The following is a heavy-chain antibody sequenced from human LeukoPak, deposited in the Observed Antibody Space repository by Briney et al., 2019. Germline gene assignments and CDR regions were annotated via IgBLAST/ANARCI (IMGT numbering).Heavy chain of an antibody. CDR2: IYYSGST. D-gene: IGHD3-10*01. Sequence: SETLSLTCTVSGGSISSVGYYWSWIRQHPGKGLEWIGYIYYSGSTYYNPSLKSRVTISVDTSKNQFSLKLSSVTAADTAVYYCARGRVLWFGELPHYFDYWGQRTLVTVSS. CDR1: GGSISSVGYY. V-gene: IGHV4-31*03. J-gene: IGHJ4*02. CDR3: ARGRVLWFGELPHYFDY.